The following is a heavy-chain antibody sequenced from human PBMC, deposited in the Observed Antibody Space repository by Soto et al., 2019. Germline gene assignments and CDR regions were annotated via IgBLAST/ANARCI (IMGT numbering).Heavy chain of an antibody. J-gene: IGHJ4*01. CDR3: GSSASPDAY. V-gene: IGHV3-48*01. D-gene: IGHD3-22*01. CDR1: GFIFNSYS. Sequence: EVQLVESGGGLVQPGGSLRLSCVASGFIFNSYSMNWVRQAPGTGLEWISYINSGSTSVFYADSVKGRFTISRDNAKNSLYLQMNSLRAEGTAVYYCGSSASPDAYWGQEPWSPSPQ. CDR2: INSGSTSV.